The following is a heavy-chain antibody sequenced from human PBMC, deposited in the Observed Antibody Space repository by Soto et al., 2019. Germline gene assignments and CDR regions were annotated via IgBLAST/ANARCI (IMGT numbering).Heavy chain of an antibody. CDR3: LLNYYDTSGSYPYYFDY. CDR2: IKSKADGGTT. V-gene: IGHV3-15*01. Sequence: GGSLRLSCAASGFTFRNAWMSWVRQAPGRGLEWVGRIKSKADGGTTDYAAPVQGRFSISRDDSKNTLYLQMNSLKTEDTAVYYCLLNYYDTSGSYPYYFDYWGQGTLVTVAS. J-gene: IGHJ4*02. CDR1: GFTFRNAW. D-gene: IGHD3-22*01.